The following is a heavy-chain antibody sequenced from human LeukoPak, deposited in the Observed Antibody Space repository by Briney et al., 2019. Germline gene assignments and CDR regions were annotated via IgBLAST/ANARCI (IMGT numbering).Heavy chain of an antibody. Sequence: SETLSLTCTVSGYSISSGYSWSWIRQPPGKGLEWIGYIYSSGSTNYNPSLKSRVTISVDTSKNQFSLKLSSVTAADTAVYYCARVPPYYYDSSGYFVAAFDIWGLGTMVTVSS. D-gene: IGHD3-22*01. V-gene: IGHV4-61*01. CDR3: ARVPPYYYDSSGYFVAAFDI. CDR1: GYSISSGYS. CDR2: IYSSGST. J-gene: IGHJ3*02.